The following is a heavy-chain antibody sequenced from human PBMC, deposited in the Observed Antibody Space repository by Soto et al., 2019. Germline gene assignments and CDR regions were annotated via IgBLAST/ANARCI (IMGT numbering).Heavy chain of an antibody. J-gene: IGHJ4*02. Sequence: SVKVSCKASGYTFTGHYIHWVRQAPEQGPEWMGEIGPESGATRYAQRFQGRVTMTRDMSITTVYMELNNLSPDDTAVYYCGRGRSGQIVVFYWGQGTPVTVSS. CDR1: GYTFTGHY. D-gene: IGHD1-26*01. V-gene: IGHV1-2*02. CDR3: GRGRSGQIVVFY. CDR2: IGPESGAT.